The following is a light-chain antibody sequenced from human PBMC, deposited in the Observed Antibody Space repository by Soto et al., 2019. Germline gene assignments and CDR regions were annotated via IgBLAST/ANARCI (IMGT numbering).Light chain of an antibody. J-gene: IGKJ5*01. CDR1: QSVSSSY. CDR2: GAS. V-gene: IGKV3-20*01. Sequence: EIVLTQSSGTLSLSPGERATLSCRASQSVSSSYLAWYQQKPGQAPRLLIYGASSRAPGIPDRFSGSGSGTDVTLTIIRLEHEDFAVYYCQQYGSSPPITFGQGTRLEIK. CDR3: QQYGSSPPIT.